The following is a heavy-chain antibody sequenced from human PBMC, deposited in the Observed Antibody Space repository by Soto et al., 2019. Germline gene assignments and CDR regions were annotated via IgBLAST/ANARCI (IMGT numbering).Heavy chain of an antibody. CDR3: AIGRRYYDSSGELDP. Sequence: QVQLQQWGAGLLKPSETLSLTCAVYGGSFSGYYWSWIRQPPGKGLEWIGEINHSGSTNYNPSLKRRVTRIVDPSKNQFSLKLSFVTAADTAVYYCAIGRRYYDSSGELDPWGQGTLVTVSS. V-gene: IGHV4-34*01. CDR2: INHSGST. CDR1: GGSFSGYY. J-gene: IGHJ5*02. D-gene: IGHD3-22*01.